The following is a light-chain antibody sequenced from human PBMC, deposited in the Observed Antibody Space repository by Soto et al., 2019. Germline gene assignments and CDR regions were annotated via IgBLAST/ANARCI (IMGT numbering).Light chain of an antibody. J-gene: IGLJ2*01. V-gene: IGLV1-44*01. CDR1: SSNLAGYT. CDR2: SNN. CDR3: AAWDDSLNGVV. Sequence: QSVLTRPPSASGTPGETVTISCSGTSSNLAGYTVNWYHQVPGAAPKVLIYSNNQRPSGVPDRISGSKSGTSASLAISGLQSEDEGDYYCAAWDDSLNGVVFGGGTKLTVL.